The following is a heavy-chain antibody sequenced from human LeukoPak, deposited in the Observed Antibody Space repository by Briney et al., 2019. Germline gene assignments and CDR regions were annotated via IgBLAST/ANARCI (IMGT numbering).Heavy chain of an antibody. CDR2: IKSKTDGGTT. J-gene: IGHJ4*02. CDR3: AKVAAWTYFDS. D-gene: IGHD3/OR15-3a*01. V-gene: IGHV3-15*01. Sequence: GGSLRLSCAASGFTFSNVYMTWVRQAPGKGLECVGRIKSKTDGGTTDYAAPVKGRFTISRDNSKNTLYLQLTSLRVDDTAVYYCAKVAAWTYFDSWGQGTLVTVSS. CDR1: GFTFSNVY.